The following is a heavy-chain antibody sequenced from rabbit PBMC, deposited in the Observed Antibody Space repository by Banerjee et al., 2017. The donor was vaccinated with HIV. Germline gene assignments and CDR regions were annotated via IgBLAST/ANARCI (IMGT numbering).Heavy chain of an antibody. V-gene: IGHV1S40*01. D-gene: IGHD6-1*01. CDR3: ARRDGGYVAYGYAYYGMDL. CDR1: GFSFSNYYY. Sequence: QSLEESGGDLVKPGASLTLTCTASGFSFSNYYYMCWVRQAPGKGLEWIACIDTGSSGSTYYASWAKGRFTISKTSSTTVTLQMTSLTAADTATYFCARRDGGYVAYGYAYYGMDLWGQGTLVTVS. J-gene: IGHJ6*01. CDR2: IDTGSSGST.